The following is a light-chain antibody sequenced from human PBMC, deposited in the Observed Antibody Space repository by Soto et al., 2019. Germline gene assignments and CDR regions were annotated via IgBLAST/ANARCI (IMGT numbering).Light chain of an antibody. J-gene: IGKJ1*01. CDR2: GAS. V-gene: IGKV3-15*01. Sequence: EIVMTQSPATLSVSPGERVTLSCRASQSVDINLAWYQQKPGQPPRLLIYGASTRATDMSGTFSGRGSGTEFTLTSSSLRPEDFAVYCWQQYRSWPRTFGQGTKVEMK. CDR1: QSVDIN. CDR3: QQYRSWPRT.